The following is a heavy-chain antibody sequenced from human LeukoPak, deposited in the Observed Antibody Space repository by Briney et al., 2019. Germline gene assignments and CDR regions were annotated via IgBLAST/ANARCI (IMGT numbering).Heavy chain of an antibody. CDR1: GYTFTSYD. J-gene: IGHJ3*02. D-gene: IGHD3-9*01. Sequence: ASVKVSCKASGYTFTSYDINWVRQATGQGLEWMGWMNPNSGNTGYAQKFQGRVTMTRNTSISTAYMELSSLRSEDTAVYYCARGGTLRYFDWFPTDDAFDIWGQGTMVTVSS. CDR2: MNPNSGNT. V-gene: IGHV1-8*01. CDR3: ARGGTLRYFDWFPTDDAFDI.